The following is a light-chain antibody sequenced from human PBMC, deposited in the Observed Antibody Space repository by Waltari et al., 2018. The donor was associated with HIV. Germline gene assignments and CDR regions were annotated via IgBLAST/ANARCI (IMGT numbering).Light chain of an antibody. CDR3: GTWDTSLNAGV. CDR1: SSNIGSHF. J-gene: IGLJ3*02. Sequence: QSVLTQPPSVSAAPGQKVTISCSGSSSNIGSHFVSWYRQLPGTAPKLLIYDNIKRPSGSPDRVSGSKSGTSATLGIPGLQTGDEADYYCGTWDTSLNAGVFAGGTNLTVL. V-gene: IGLV1-51*01. CDR2: DNI.